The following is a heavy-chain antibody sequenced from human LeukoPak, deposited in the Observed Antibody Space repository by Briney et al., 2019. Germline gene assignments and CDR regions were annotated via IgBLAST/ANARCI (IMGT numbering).Heavy chain of an antibody. D-gene: IGHD2-2*01. J-gene: IGHJ3*01. CDR2: IYYSGST. V-gene: IGHV4-30-4*01. CDR1: GGSISSGDYY. CDR3: AREGRVVPAARL. Sequence: SETLSLTCTVSGGSISSGDYYWSWICQPPGKGLEWIGYIYYSGSTYYNPSLKSRVTISVDTSKNQFSLKLSSVTAADTAVYYCAREGRVVPAARLWGQGTMVTVSS.